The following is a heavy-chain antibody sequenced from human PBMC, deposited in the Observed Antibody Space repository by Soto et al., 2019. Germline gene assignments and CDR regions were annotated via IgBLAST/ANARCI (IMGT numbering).Heavy chain of an antibody. V-gene: IGHV4-34*01. CDR3: ARTSIAAAPTYGMDV. Sequence: QVQLQQWGAGLLKPSETLSLTCAVYGGSFSGYYWSWIRQPPGKGLEWIGEINHSGSTNYNPSLKSRVTISVDTSKNQFSLKLSSVTAADTAVYYCARTSIAAAPTYGMDVWGQGTTVTVSS. CDR2: INHSGST. D-gene: IGHD6-13*01. J-gene: IGHJ6*02. CDR1: GGSFSGYY.